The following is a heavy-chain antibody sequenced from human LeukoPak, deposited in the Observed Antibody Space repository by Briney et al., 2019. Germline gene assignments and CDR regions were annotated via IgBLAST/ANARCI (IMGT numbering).Heavy chain of an antibody. CDR3: ARGYYYDSSGYPT. CDR1: GGTFSSYA. D-gene: IGHD3-22*01. J-gene: IGHJ4*02. Sequence: GASVKVSCKASGGTFSSYAISWVRQAPGQGLEWMGRIIPILGIANYAQKFQGRVTITADKSTSTAYMELSSLRSEDTAVYYCARGYYYDSSGYPTWGQGTLVTVSS. V-gene: IGHV1-69*04. CDR2: IIPILGIA.